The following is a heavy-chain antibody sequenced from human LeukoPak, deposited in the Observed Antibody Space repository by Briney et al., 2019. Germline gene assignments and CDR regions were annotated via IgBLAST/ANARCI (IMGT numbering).Heavy chain of an antibody. CDR2: ISSSGSTI. J-gene: IGHJ4*02. Sequence: GGSLRLSCAASGFTFSSYEMNWVRQAPGKGLEWVSYISSSGSTIYYADSVKGRFTISRDNAKNSLYLQMNSLRAEDTAVYYCARDLEEYCSGGSCSLFDYWGQGTLVTVSS. CDR1: GFTFSSYE. CDR3: ARDLEEYCSGGSCSLFDY. V-gene: IGHV3-48*03. D-gene: IGHD2-15*01.